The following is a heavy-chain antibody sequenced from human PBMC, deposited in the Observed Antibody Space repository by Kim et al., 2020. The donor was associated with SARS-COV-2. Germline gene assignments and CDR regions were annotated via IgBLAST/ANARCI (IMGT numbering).Heavy chain of an antibody. CDR3: ARDRVRGYFGSGSFYGIDY. D-gene: IGHD3-10*01. Sequence: ASVKVSCKASGYSFNIYGISWVRQAPGQGLEWMGWISPNNGKTNYAQNFQGRVTMTTDTSTSTAYMELRSLRSDDTAVYYCARDRVRGYFGSGSFYGIDYWGQGALVTVSS. CDR2: ISPNNGKT. CDR1: GYSFNIYG. J-gene: IGHJ4*02. V-gene: IGHV1-18*01.